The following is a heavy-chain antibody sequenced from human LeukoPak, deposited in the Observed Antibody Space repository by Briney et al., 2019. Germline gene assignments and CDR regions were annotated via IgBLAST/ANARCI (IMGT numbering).Heavy chain of an antibody. J-gene: IGHJ4*02. CDR3: ARGGSDPYCSSTSCYNHYFDY. Sequence: AGGSLRLSCAASGFTSSSYGMHWVRQAPGKGLEWVAVIWYDGSNKYYADSVKGRFTISRDNSKNTLYLQMNSLRAEDTAVYYCARGGSDPYCSSTSCYNHYFDYWGQGTLVTVSS. CDR2: IWYDGSNK. CDR1: GFTSSSYG. V-gene: IGHV3-33*01. D-gene: IGHD2-2*02.